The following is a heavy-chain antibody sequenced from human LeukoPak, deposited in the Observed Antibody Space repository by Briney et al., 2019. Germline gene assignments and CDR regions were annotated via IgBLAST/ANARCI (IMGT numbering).Heavy chain of an antibody. J-gene: IGHJ4*02. CDR2: IIPIFGTA. CDR3: ARGGVTWQGDYYFDY. V-gene: IGHV1-69*05. CDR1: GGTFSSYA. D-gene: IGHD3-10*01. Sequence: SVKVSCKASGGTFSSYAISWVRQAPGQGLEWMGGIIPIFGTANYAQKFQGRVTITTGESTSTAYMELSSLRSEDTAVYYCARGGVTWQGDYYFDYWGQGTLVTVSS.